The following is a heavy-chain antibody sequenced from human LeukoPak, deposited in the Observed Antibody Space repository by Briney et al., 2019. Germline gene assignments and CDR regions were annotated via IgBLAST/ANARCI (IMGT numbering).Heavy chain of an antibody. Sequence: ASVKVSCKASGFSSTNSAVQWVRQARGQRLEWIGWIVVGSGNTNYAQKFQERVTITRDRSTSTAYLELSSLRSEDTAVYYCAADSRQLQPHGAFDIWGQGTMVTVSS. CDR3: AADSRQLQPHGAFDI. J-gene: IGHJ3*02. D-gene: IGHD1-1*01. CDR2: IVVGSGNT. V-gene: IGHV1-58*01. CDR1: GFSSTNSA.